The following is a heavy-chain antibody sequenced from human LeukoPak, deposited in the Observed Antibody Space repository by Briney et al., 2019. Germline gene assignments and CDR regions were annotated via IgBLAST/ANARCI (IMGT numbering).Heavy chain of an antibody. J-gene: IGHJ4*02. CDR1: GFTFGDYA. CDR3: ARDHPLVVVTATQGFDY. D-gene: IGHD2-21*02. V-gene: IGHV3-49*03. CDR2: IRSKAYGGTT. Sequence: HSGGSLRLSCTASGFTFGDYAMSWFRQAPGKGLEWVGFIRSKAYGGTTEYAASVKGRFTISRDDSKSIAYLQMNSLKTEDTAVYYCARDHPLVVVTATQGFDYWGQGTLVTVSS.